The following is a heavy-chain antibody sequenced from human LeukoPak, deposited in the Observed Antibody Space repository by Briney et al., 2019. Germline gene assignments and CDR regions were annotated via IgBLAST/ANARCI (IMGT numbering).Heavy chain of an antibody. Sequence: GGSLRLSCAASGFTFSGYAMSWVRQAPGKGPEWVSAISGSGGSTYYADSVKGRFTISRDNSKNTLYLQMNSLRAEDTAVYYCANREDDYFDYWGQGTLVTVSS. V-gene: IGHV3-23*01. CDR2: ISGSGGST. CDR1: GFTFSGYA. J-gene: IGHJ4*02. CDR3: ANREDDYFDY.